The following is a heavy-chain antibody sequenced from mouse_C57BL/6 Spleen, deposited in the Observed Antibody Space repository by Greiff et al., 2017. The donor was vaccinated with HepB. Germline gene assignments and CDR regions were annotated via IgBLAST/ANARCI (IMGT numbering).Heavy chain of an antibody. V-gene: IGHV7-3*01. Sequence: EVKLVDSGGGLVQPGGSLSLSCAASGFTFTDYYMSWVRQPPGKALEWLGFIRNKANGYTTEYSASVQGRFTISRNNSQSILYLQMNALRAEDSATYYCARDYGSSYYFDYWGQGTTLTVSS. CDR3: ARDYGSSYYFDY. D-gene: IGHD1-1*01. CDR1: GFTFTDYY. J-gene: IGHJ2*01. CDR2: IRNKANGYTT.